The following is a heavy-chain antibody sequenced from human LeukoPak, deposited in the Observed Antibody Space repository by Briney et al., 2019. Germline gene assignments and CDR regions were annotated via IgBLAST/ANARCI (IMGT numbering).Heavy chain of an antibody. CDR1: GFTFSTYE. CDR3: ARYNWNPHWFDP. J-gene: IGHJ5*02. V-gene: IGHV3-48*03. D-gene: IGHD1-1*01. Sequence: GGSLRLSCGASGFTFSTYEMNWVRQAPGKGLEWVSYISSSGSSIYYADSVKGRFTVSRDNAKNSLYLQMNSLRAVDTAVYYCARYNWNPHWFDPWGQGTLVTVSS. CDR2: ISSSGSSI.